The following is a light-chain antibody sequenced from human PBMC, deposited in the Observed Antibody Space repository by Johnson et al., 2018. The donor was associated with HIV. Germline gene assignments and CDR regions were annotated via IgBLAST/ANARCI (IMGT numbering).Light chain of an antibody. CDR1: SSNIGNNY. Sequence: QSVLTQPPSVSAAPGQKVTISCSGSSSNIGNNYVSWYRQLPGTAPKLLIYENTQRPSGIPDRFSGSKSGASATLGITGLQTGDEADYYCGTWDSSLSAGYVFGTGTKVTVL. CDR2: ENT. CDR3: GTWDSSLSAGYV. J-gene: IGLJ1*01. V-gene: IGLV1-51*02.